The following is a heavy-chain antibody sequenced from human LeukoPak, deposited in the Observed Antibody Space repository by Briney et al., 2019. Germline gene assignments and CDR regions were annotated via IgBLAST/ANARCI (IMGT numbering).Heavy chain of an antibody. D-gene: IGHD1-1*01. CDR2: VYPGDSDT. V-gene: IGHV5-51*01. CDR3: ARADLSTTGTTSV. CDR1: GYSFTSYW. Sequence: GESLKISCKGSGYSFTSYWIGWVRQMPGKGLEWMGIVYPGDSDTRYSPSFQGQVTISADKSISTAYLQWSSLKASDTAMYYCARADLSTTGTTSVWGQGTLVTVSS. J-gene: IGHJ4*02.